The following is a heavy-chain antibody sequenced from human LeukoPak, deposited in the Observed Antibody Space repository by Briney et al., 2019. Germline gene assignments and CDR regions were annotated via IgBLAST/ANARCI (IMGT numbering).Heavy chain of an antibody. D-gene: IGHD2-21*01. V-gene: IGHV3-23*01. Sequence: PGGSLRLSCAASGFIFSTYWMHWVRQAPGKGLEWVSFISGTGLSEYYVDSVKGRFTISRDNSKNMMYLQMDSLRAGDTARYHCARLMKHMREDVYDVWGQGTVVIVSS. CDR2: ISGTGLSE. CDR3: ARLMKHMREDVYDV. J-gene: IGHJ3*01. CDR1: GFIFSTYW.